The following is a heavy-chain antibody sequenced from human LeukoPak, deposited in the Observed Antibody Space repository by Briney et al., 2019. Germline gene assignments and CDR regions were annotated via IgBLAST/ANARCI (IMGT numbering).Heavy chain of an antibody. CDR1: GFTFDDYA. D-gene: IGHD4-11*01. CDR2: ISWNSGSI. CDR3: AKPKLMTTVTTGAFDI. Sequence: PGGSLRLSCAASGFTFDDYAMHWVRQAPGKGLEWVSGISWNSGSIDYADSVKGRFTISRDNAKNSLYLQMNSLRAEDTPLYYCAKPKLMTTVTTGAFDIWGQGTMVTVSS. J-gene: IGHJ3*02. V-gene: IGHV3-9*01.